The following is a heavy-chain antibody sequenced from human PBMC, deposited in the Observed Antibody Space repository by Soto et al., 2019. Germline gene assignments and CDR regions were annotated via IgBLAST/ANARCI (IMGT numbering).Heavy chain of an antibody. J-gene: IGHJ4*02. D-gene: IGHD2-8*01. CDR3: VYTVMVQTITGGNYFDY. Sequence: SGPTLVNPTQTLTLPCTFSAFSLSTNGVGVGWIRQPPGKPLEWLAVIYWNEDKRYSRSLKSRLSITKDTSKNQVVLTMTTMDPVETATYYCVYTVMVQTITGGNYFDYWGPGILVTVYS. CDR2: IYWNEDK. CDR1: AFSLSTNGVG. V-gene: IGHV2-5*01.